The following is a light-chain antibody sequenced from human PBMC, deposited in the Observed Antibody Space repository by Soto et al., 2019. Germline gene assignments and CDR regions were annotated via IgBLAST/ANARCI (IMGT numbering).Light chain of an antibody. J-gene: IGKJ5*01. Sequence: EIVLTHALGTLSRTTFNSVTHSSSASQSVSSSYLAWYQQKPGQAPRLLIYGASSRATGIPDRFSGSGSGTDFTLTISRLEPEDFAVYYCQQRSKWPLKFGQGTRLEIK. V-gene: IGKV3D-20*02. CDR2: GAS. CDR3: QQRSKWPLK. CDR1: QSVSSSY.